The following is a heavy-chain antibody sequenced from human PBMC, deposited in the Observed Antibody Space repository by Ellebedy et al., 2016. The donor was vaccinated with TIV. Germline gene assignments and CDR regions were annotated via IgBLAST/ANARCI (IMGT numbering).Heavy chain of an antibody. J-gene: IGHJ4*02. Sequence: MPSETLSLTCTVSGGSISSYYWSWIRQPPGKGLEWIGYIYYSGSTNYNPSLKSRVTISVETSKNQFSLKLSSVTAADTAVYYCARDRGAVGGSYHFDYWGQGTLVTVSS. D-gene: IGHD1-26*01. CDR3: ARDRGAVGGSYHFDY. V-gene: IGHV4-59*12. CDR1: GGSISSYY. CDR2: IYYSGST.